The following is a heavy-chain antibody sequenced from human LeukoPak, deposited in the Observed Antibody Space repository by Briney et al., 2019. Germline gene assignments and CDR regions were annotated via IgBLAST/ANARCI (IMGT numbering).Heavy chain of an antibody. D-gene: IGHD2-2*01. CDR2: ISISGTNM. CDR3: TSRYCTSTNCYAFDV. J-gene: IGHJ3*01. V-gene: IGHV3-48*03. CDR1: GFTFSGYE. Sequence: GGSLRLSCAASGFTFSGYEMNWVRQAPGKGLEWVSYISISGTNMLYADSVKGRFTISRDNAKNSLYLQMNSLRAEDTAVYYCTSRYCTSTNCYAFDVWGQGTMVTVSS.